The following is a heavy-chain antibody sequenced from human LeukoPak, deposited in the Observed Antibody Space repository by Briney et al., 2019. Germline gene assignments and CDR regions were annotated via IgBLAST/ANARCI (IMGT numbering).Heavy chain of an antibody. D-gene: IGHD5/OR15-5a*01. CDR2: IHDSGST. CDR3: ARKGPLRDNIPFMDD. J-gene: IGHJ6*03. CDR1: GGSINNYY. V-gene: IGHV4-59*12. Sequence: SETLSLTCTVSGGSINNYYWSWIRQSPEKGLEWIGYIHDSGSTNYNPSLKSRVTISVDRSRNQFSLKLSSVTAADTAVYFCARKGPLRDNIPFMDDWGEGTTVTVSS.